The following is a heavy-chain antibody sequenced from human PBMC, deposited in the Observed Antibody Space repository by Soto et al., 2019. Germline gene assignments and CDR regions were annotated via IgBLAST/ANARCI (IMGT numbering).Heavy chain of an antibody. V-gene: IGHV1-69*13. J-gene: IGHJ4*02. CDR2: IIPIFGTA. CDR1: GGTFSSYA. D-gene: IGHD5-12*01. CDR3: ASGYDYGLLDY. Sequence: ASVKVSCKASGGTFSSYAISWVRQAPGQGLEWMGGIIPIFGTANYAQKFQGRVTITADESTSTAYMELSSLRSEDTAVYYCASGYDYGLLDYWGQGTLVTVSS.